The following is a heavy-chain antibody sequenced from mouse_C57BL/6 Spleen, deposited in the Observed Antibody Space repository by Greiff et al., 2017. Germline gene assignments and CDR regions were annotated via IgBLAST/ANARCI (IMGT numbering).Heavy chain of an antibody. V-gene: IGHV1-64*01. CDR3: ARSRYDYDPAWFAY. D-gene: IGHD2-4*01. Sequence: QVQLQQPGAELVKPGASVKLSCKASGYTFTSYWMHWVKQRPGQGLEWIGMIHPNSGSTNYNEKFKSKATLTVDKSSSTAYMQLSSLTSEDSAVYYCARSRYDYDPAWFAYWGQGTLVTVSA. CDR1: GYTFTSYW. CDR2: IHPNSGST. J-gene: IGHJ3*01.